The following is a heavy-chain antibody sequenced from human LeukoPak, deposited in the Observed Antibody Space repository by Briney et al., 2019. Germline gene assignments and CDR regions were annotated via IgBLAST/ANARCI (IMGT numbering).Heavy chain of an antibody. Sequence: ASVKVSCTASGYTFTSYGISWVRQAPGQGLEWMGWISAYNGNTNYAQKLQGRVTMTTDTSTSTAYMELRSLRSDDTAVYYCARDRSYSSSFPVDYWGQGTLVTVSS. D-gene: IGHD6-6*01. V-gene: IGHV1-18*01. CDR3: ARDRSYSSSFPVDY. CDR2: ISAYNGNT. J-gene: IGHJ4*02. CDR1: GYTFTSYG.